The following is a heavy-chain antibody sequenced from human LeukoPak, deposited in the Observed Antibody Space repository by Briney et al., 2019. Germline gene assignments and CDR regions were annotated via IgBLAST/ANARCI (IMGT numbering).Heavy chain of an antibody. J-gene: IGHJ4*02. V-gene: IGHV3-21*01. D-gene: IGHD6-13*01. CDR3: ARDPGRGAAGTHDY. Sequence: GGSLTLSCAASGLALSNAWMSWVRRAPGEGLVWVSSISDTSTYISYADSGKGRFTMSRDNAKNSLYLQMNSLRAEDTAVYYCARDPGRGAAGTHDYWGQGTLVTVSS. CDR1: GLALSNAW. CDR2: ISDTSTYI.